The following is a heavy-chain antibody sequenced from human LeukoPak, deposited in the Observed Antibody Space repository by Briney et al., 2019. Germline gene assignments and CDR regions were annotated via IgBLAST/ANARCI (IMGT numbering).Heavy chain of an antibody. CDR1: GFTFSGSA. Sequence: GGSLKLSCAASGFTFSGSAMHWVRQASGKGLEWVGRIRSKANSYATAYAASVKGRFTISRDDSKNTAYLQMNSLKTEDTAVYYCRSDGVVVPSWYYYYMDVWGKGTTVTVSS. J-gene: IGHJ6*03. CDR3: RSDGVVVPSWYYYYMDV. D-gene: IGHD2-2*01. V-gene: IGHV3-73*01. CDR2: IRSKANSYAT.